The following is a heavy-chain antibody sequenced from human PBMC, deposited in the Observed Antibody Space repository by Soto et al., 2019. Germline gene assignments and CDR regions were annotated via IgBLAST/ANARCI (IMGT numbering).Heavy chain of an antibody. J-gene: IGHJ5*02. CDR1: GYSFTSYW. V-gene: IGHV5-10-1*04. D-gene: IGHD6-13*01. CDR2: IDPSDSYT. CDR3: VRRVQQRDDFFDP. Sequence: GESLKISCKGSGYSFTSYWISWVRQMPGKGLEWMGRIDPSDSYTKYSPSFRGQVTISADKSISTAYLQWNSLKASDTAIYYCVRRVQQRDDFFDPWGRGTLVTVSS.